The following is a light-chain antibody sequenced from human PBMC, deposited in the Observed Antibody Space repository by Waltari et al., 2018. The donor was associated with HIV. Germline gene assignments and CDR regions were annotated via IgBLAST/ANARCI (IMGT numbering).Light chain of an antibody. CDR2: EVT. J-gene: IGLJ2*01. Sequence: QSALTQPPSASGSPGQSVNISCTGGDNKINDYKYVSWYQQHSDKPPKLIIFEVTKRPSGVPDRFSGSRSGNTASLFVSGLQPEDEATYFCSSFAGTNKLFGGGTKLTVL. V-gene: IGLV2-8*01. CDR3: SSFAGTNKL. CDR1: DNKINDYKY.